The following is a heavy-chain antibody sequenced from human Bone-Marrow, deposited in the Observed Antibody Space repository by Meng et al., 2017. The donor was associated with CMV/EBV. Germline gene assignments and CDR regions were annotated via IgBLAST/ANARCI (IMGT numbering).Heavy chain of an antibody. D-gene: IGHD3-3*01. CDR2: IIPIFGTA. CDR1: GGTFSSYA. Sequence: SVKVSCKASGGTFSSYAISWVRQAPGQGLEWMGGIIPIFGTANYAQKFQGRVTITTDESTSTAYMELSSLRSEDTAVYYCARDGTYYDFWSGPPKYYYYGMDVWGQGTTVAVSS. J-gene: IGHJ6*02. CDR3: ARDGTYYDFWSGPPKYYYYGMDV. V-gene: IGHV1-69*05.